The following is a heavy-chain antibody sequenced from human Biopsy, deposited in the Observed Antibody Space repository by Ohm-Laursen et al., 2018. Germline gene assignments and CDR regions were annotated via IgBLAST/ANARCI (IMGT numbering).Heavy chain of an antibody. D-gene: IGHD6-19*01. V-gene: IGHV4-59*08. J-gene: IGHJ4*02. Sequence: TLSLTCTVSSGSISSYYWSWIRQPPGKGLEWIGYISYSGYTNYNPSLKSRVTMSVDTSKNQFSLKVYSVTAADTAIYYCATTTMDTSGWYGNYFDSWGQGALVTVSS. CDR3: ATTTMDTSGWYGNYFDS. CDR2: ISYSGYT. CDR1: SGSISSYY.